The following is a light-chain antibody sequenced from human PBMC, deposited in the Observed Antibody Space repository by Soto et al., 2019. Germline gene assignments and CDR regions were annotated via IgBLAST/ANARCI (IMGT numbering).Light chain of an antibody. Sequence: IVLTQSPGTLSLSPGEVATLSCGASQTITYNFLAWYQKKPGLAPRLLVYDASNRATGIPDRFSGSGSGTYVSLPFRTLEPEDFAVYYCQHYGESSATFGGGTRVEI. V-gene: IGKV3D-20*01. CDR3: QHYGESSAT. J-gene: IGKJ4*01. CDR2: DAS. CDR1: QTITYNF.